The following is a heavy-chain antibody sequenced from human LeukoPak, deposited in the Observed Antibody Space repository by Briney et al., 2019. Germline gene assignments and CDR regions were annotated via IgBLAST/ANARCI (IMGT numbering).Heavy chain of an antibody. Sequence: ASVKVSCKVSGYTLTELSMHWVRQAPGQGLEWMGWISAYNGNTNYAQKLQGRVTMTTDTSTSTAYMELRSLRSDDTAVYYCAREPGYCSSTSCYGYFDYWGQGTLVTVSS. CDR2: ISAYNGNT. CDR1: GYTLTELS. J-gene: IGHJ4*02. D-gene: IGHD2-2*03. V-gene: IGHV1-18*01. CDR3: AREPGYCSSTSCYGYFDY.